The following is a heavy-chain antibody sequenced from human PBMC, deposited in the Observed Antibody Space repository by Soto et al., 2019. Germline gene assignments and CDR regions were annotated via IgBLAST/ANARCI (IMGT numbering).Heavy chain of an antibody. J-gene: IGHJ3*02. CDR1: GGSISSTYW. D-gene: IGHD3-3*01. Sequence: QVQLQESGPRLVKPSGTLSLTCAVSGGSISSTYWWNWVRQPPGKGLEWIGETDDSGNTNYNPSLKSRVTISVDKSKKFFSLKLSSITAADTAVYYCAREQRRFWSGYQRVFDAFDMWGQGTMVSVSS. V-gene: IGHV4-4*02. CDR2: TDDSGNT. CDR3: AREQRRFWSGYQRVFDAFDM.